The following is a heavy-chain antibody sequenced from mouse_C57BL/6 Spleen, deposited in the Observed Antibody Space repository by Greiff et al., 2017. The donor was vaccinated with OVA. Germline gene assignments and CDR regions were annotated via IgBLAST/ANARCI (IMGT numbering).Heavy chain of an antibody. V-gene: IGHV1-74*01. J-gene: IGHJ2*01. CDR2: IHPSDSAT. CDR1: GYPFTSYW. Sequence: VQLQQPGAELVKPGASVKVSCKASGYPFTSYWMHWVKQRPGQGLELIGRIHPSDSATNSNPTFKGKATLTLDKASSTAYMQLSSLTSEDSAVYYCAILWLQYYFDYWGQGTTLTVSS. D-gene: IGHD2-2*01. CDR3: AILWLQYYFDY.